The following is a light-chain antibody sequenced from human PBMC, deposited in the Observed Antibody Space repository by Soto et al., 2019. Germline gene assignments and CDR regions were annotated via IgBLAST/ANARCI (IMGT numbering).Light chain of an antibody. J-gene: IGLJ2*01. CDR2: GNS. V-gene: IGLV1-40*01. CDR3: QSYDSSHVV. CDR1: SSNIGAGYD. Sequence: QSVLTQPPSVSGAPGQRVTISCTGSSSNIGAGYDVHWYQQLPGTAPKLLIYGNSNRPSGVPDRFSGSKSGTSASLAITGLQAEHEADYYCQSYDSSHVVFGGGTKVTVL.